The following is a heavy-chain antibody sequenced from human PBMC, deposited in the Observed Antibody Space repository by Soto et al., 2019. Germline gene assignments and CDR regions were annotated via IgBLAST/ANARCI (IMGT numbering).Heavy chain of an antibody. V-gene: IGHV3-23*01. D-gene: IGHD3-3*01. CDR3: AKEAGVTIFGVVDAFDI. J-gene: IGHJ3*02. CDR2: ISGSGGST. Sequence: PGGSLRLSCAASGFTFSSYAMSWVRQAPGKGLEWVSAISGSGGSTYYADSVKGRFTISRDNSKNTLYLQMNSLRAEDTAVYYCAKEAGVTIFGVVDAFDIWGQGTMVTVSS. CDR1: GFTFSSYA.